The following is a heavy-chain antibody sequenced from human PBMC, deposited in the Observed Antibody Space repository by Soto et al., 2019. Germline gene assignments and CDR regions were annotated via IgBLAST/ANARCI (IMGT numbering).Heavy chain of an antibody. CDR3: AKHVIPHTNGVDS. J-gene: IGHJ3*02. Sequence: QVQLVESGGGVVQPGRSLRLSCAASGFTFSSYGIHWVRQAPGKGLEWVAVISYDGSNKYFADSVKGRFTISRDNSQNTLYLQMNSLRAEDTAEYHCAKHVIPHTNGVDSWGQGTMVTVSS. V-gene: IGHV3-30*18. D-gene: IGHD2-8*01. CDR2: ISYDGSNK. CDR1: GFTFSSYG.